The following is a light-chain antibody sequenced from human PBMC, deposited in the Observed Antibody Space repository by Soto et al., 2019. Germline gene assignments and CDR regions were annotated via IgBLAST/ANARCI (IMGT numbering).Light chain of an antibody. CDR3: SSYTSSSRVV. V-gene: IGLV2-14*01. Sequence: QPASVSGSPGQSITISCTGTSSDVGGYNYVSWYQQHPGKAPKLMIYEVSNRPSGVSNRFSGSKSGNTASLTISGLQAEDEADYYCSSYTSSSRVVFGGGTKVTVL. CDR1: SSDVGGYNY. J-gene: IGLJ2*01. CDR2: EVS.